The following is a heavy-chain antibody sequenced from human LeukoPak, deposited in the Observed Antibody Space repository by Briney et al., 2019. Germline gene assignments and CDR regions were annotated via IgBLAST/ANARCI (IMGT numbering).Heavy chain of an antibody. CDR1: GFSFSSYW. J-gene: IGHJ4*02. CDR2: INQDGSEK. Sequence: GGSLRLSCVASGFSFSSYWMSWVRQAPGKGLEWVANINQDGSEKYYVDSVKGRFTISRDDAKNSLYLQMSSLRAEDTAVFYCARPSTSGSYFDYWGQGTLVTVSS. D-gene: IGHD1-26*01. CDR3: ARPSTSGSYFDY. V-gene: IGHV3-7*05.